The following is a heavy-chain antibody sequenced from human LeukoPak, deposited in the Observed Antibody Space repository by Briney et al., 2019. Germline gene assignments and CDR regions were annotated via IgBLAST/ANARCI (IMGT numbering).Heavy chain of an antibody. Sequence: QAGGSLRLFCAASGFTVSSNFMSWVRQAPGKGLEWVSVIYSGGSTYYADSVKGRFTISGDNSKNTLYLQMNSLRPEDTAVYYCARGSRNVYFDYWGQGTLVTVSS. CDR1: GFTVSSNF. D-gene: IGHD2-8*01. V-gene: IGHV3-66*02. CDR2: IYSGGST. J-gene: IGHJ4*02. CDR3: ARGSRNVYFDY.